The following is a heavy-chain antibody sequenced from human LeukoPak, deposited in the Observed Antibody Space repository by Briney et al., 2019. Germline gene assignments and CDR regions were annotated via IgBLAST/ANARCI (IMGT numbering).Heavy chain of an antibody. CDR2: IYYSGST. CDR3: ARAPIAAAGTGAFDI. J-gene: IGHJ3*02. Sequence: SETLSLTCTVPGGSISSSSYYWGWIRQPPGKGLEWIGSIYYSGSTYYNPSLKSRVTISVDTSKNQFSLKLSSVTAADTAVYYCARAPIAAAGTGAFDIWGQGTMVTVSS. V-gene: IGHV4-39*07. D-gene: IGHD6-13*01. CDR1: GGSISSSSYY.